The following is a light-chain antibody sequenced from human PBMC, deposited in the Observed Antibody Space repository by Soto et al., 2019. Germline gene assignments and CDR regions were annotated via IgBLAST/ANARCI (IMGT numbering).Light chain of an antibody. CDR2: GAS. J-gene: IGKJ5*01. Sequence: EIVLTQSPGTLSLSPGERATLSCRASQSVSSSYLAWYQQKPGQAPRLLLYGASSTATGSPDRFSGSGSGTDFTLTISRLEPEDFATYYCQQYNNWPPITVGQGTRLEIK. CDR1: QSVSSSY. CDR3: QQYNNWPPIT. V-gene: IGKV3-20*01.